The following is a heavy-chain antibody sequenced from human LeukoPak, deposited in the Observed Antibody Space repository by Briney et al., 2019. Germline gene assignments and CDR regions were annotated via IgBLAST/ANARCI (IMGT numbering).Heavy chain of an antibody. Sequence: SETLSLTCSVSGGSISSSSYYWGWIRQPPGKGLEYIGSFSYSGSTYYNPSLKSRVTISVDTSKNQFSLKLSSVTAADTAVYYCARLSIAVAGPNFDYWGQGTLVTVSS. CDR2: FSYSGST. CDR3: ARLSIAVAGPNFDY. CDR1: GGSISSSSYY. D-gene: IGHD6-19*01. J-gene: IGHJ4*02. V-gene: IGHV4-39*01.